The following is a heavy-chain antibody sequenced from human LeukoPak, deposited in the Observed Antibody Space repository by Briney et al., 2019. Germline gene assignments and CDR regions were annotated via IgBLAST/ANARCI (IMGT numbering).Heavy chain of an antibody. D-gene: IGHD2-21*02. Sequence: PSETLSLTCTVSGGFISSSSYYWGWIRQPPGKGLEWIGSIYYSGSTYYNPSLKSRVTISVDTSKNQFSLKLSSVTAADTAVYYCASADCGGDCYKFDYWGQGTLVTVSS. V-gene: IGHV4-39*01. CDR1: GGFISSSSYY. CDR3: ASADCGGDCYKFDY. CDR2: IYYSGST. J-gene: IGHJ4*02.